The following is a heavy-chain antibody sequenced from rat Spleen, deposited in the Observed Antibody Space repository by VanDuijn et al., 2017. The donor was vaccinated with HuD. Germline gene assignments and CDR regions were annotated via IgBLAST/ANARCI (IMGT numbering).Heavy chain of an antibody. Sequence: EVQLVETGGGLVHPGQSLKLSCVASGFTFNNYWMTWIRQAPGKGLEWVASITNTGGNTYYPDSVRGRFAISRDDAKSTLYLQMNSLRSEDTATYYCARYIPGYYVMDAWGQGASVTVSS. CDR2: ITNTGGNT. CDR3: ARYIPGYYVMDA. D-gene: IGHD1-4*01. CDR1: GFTFNNYW. V-gene: IGHV5-31*01. J-gene: IGHJ4*01.